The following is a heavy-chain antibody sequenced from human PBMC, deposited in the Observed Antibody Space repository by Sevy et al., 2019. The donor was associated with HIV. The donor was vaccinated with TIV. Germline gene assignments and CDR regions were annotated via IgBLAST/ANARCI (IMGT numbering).Heavy chain of an antibody. V-gene: IGHV3-48*02. Sequence: GGSLRLSCAASGFTFSSYSMNWVRQAPGKGLEWVSYISSSSSTIYYADSVKGRFTISRDNAKNSLYPQMNSLRDEDTAVYYCARGRGTAMVSYIFDYWGQGTLVTVSS. D-gene: IGHD5-18*01. CDR3: ARGRGTAMVSYIFDY. J-gene: IGHJ4*02. CDR2: ISSSSSTI. CDR1: GFTFSSYS.